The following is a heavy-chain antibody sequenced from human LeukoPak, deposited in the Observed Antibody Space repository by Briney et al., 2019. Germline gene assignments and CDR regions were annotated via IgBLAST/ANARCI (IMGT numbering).Heavy chain of an antibody. J-gene: IGHJ4*02. D-gene: IGHD2-15*01. Sequence: GGSLRLPCAASGLTFSGSAMSWVRQAPGKGLKWVSLISGSGNSTYYADSVKGRFTISRDNSKNTLYLQMNSLRAEDTAVYYCAKVLVLVSANRYYFDYWGQGTLVTVSS. V-gene: IGHV3-23*01. CDR3: AKVLVLVSANRYYFDY. CDR1: GLTFSGSA. CDR2: ISGSGNST.